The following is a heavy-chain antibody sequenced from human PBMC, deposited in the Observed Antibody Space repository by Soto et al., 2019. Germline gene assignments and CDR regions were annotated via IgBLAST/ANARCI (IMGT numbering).Heavy chain of an antibody. CDR3: AREGIRDIVVVVAATLGGMDV. CDR2: IIPIFGTA. V-gene: IGHV1-69*12. Sequence: QVQLVQSGAEVKKPGSSVKVSCKASGGTFSSYAISWVRQAPGQGLEWMGGIIPIFGTANYAEKFQGRVTITADEATSTASMELSSLRSEDTAVYYCAREGIRDIVVVVAATLGGMDVWGQGTTVTVSS. J-gene: IGHJ6*02. D-gene: IGHD2-15*01. CDR1: GGTFSSYA.